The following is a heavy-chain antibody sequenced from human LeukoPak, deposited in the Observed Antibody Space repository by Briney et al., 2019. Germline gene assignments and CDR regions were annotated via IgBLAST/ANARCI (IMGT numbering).Heavy chain of an antibody. CDR1: GGSISSSNW. CDR2: IYHSGST. D-gene: IGHD2-15*01. CDR3: AKTVVGAATPLINYYYGMDV. V-gene: IGHV4-4*02. Sequence: SGTLSLTCAVSGGSISSSNWWSWVRQPPGKGLEWIGEIYHSGSTNYNPSLKSRVTISVDKSKNQFSLKLSSVTAADTAVYYCAKTVVGAATPLINYYYGMDVGGQGTTVTVSS. J-gene: IGHJ6*02.